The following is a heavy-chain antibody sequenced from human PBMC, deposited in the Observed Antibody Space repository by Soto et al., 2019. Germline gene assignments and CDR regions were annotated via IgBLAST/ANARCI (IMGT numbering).Heavy chain of an antibody. Sequence: QVQLVQSGAEVKKPGASVKVSCKASGYTFTSYDINWVRQATGQGLEWMGWMNPNSGNTGYAQKFQGRVTMTRNTSLSTAYMEPTSLRSEDTAVYHCEREKSAAGPGWFEPWAQGTLVPVSS. J-gene: IGHJ5*02. CDR1: GYTFTSYD. V-gene: IGHV1-8*01. CDR2: MNPNSGNT. CDR3: EREKSAAGPGWFEP. D-gene: IGHD6-13*01.